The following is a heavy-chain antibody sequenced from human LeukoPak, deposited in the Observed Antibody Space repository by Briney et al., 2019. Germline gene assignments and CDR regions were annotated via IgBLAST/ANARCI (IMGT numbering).Heavy chain of an antibody. CDR2: IYYSGST. J-gene: IGHJ4*02. V-gene: IGHV4-59*01. CDR3: ARETTRWEYYFDY. Sequence: SETLSLTCTVSGGTLRGYYYNWIRQPPGKGLEWIGYIYYSGSTNYNPSLKSRVTISVDTSKNQFSLKLSSVTAADTAVYYCARETTRWEYYFDYWGQGTLVTVSS. D-gene: IGHD1-26*01. CDR1: GGTLRGYY.